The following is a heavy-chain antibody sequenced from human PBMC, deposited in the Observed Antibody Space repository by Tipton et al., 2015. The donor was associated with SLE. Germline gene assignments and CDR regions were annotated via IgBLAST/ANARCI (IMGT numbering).Heavy chain of an antibody. CDR1: GFTFSAYG. Sequence: SLRLSCAASGFTFSAYGMHWVRQAPGKGLEWVAFIRFDGVKKYYADSVKGRFTISKDNSKNTVYLEMNSLRTEDTAVYYCAKERGVDPAADDYYGMDVWGQGTTVTVSS. CDR2: IRFDGVKK. D-gene: IGHD2-2*01. CDR3: AKERGVDPAADDYYGMDV. V-gene: IGHV3-30*02. J-gene: IGHJ6*02.